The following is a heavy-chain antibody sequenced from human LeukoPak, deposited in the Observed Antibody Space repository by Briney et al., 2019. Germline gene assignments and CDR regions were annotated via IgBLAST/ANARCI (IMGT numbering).Heavy chain of an antibody. CDR2: IKQDGSEK. J-gene: IGHJ4*02. CDR3: ARDGTIFGVVIILY. CDR1: GFTFSSYW. D-gene: IGHD3-3*01. Sequence: GGSLRLSCAASGFTFSSYWMSWVRQAPGKGLEWVANIKQDGSEKYYVDSVKGRFTISRDNAKDSLYLQMNSLRAEDTAVYYCARDGTIFGVVIILYWGQGTLVTVSS. V-gene: IGHV3-7*01.